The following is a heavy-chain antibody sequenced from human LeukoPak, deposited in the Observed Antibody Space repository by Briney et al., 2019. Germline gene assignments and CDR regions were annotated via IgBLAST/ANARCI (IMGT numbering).Heavy chain of an antibody. CDR2: IYSGGST. V-gene: IGHV3-66*01. D-gene: IGHD3-16*01. CDR1: GITLSNYG. Sequence: GGSLRLSCAVSGITLSNYGMSWVRQAPGKGLEWVSVIYSGGSTYYADSVKGRFTISRDNSQNTLYLQMNRLRAEDTAVYYCGRDSLGGDYWGQGTLVTVSS. J-gene: IGHJ4*02. CDR3: GRDSLGGDY.